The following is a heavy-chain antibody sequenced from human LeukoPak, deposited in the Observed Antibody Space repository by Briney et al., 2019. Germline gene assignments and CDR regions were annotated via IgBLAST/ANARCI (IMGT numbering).Heavy chain of an antibody. Sequence: ASVKVSCKASGYTFTGYYMHWVRQAPGQGLEWMGRINPNSGGTNYAQKVQGRVTMARDTSISTAYMELSRLRSDDTAVYYCARSYSSSWYYFDYWGQGTLVTVSS. CDR1: GYTFTGYY. CDR2: INPNSGGT. D-gene: IGHD6-13*01. CDR3: ARSYSSSWYYFDY. J-gene: IGHJ4*02. V-gene: IGHV1-2*06.